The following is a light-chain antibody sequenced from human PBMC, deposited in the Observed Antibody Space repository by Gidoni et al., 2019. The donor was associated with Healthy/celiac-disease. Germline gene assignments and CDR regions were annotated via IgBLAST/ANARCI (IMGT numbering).Light chain of an antibody. CDR1: QGISSY. CDR2: AAS. Sequence: AIRRTQSQSSFSASTGDRVTITCRASQGISSYLAWYQQKPGKAPKLLIYAASTLQSGVPSRFSGSGSGTDFTLTISCLQSEDFATYYCQQYYSYPRITFGQGTRLEIK. CDR3: QQYYSYPRIT. V-gene: IGKV1-8*01. J-gene: IGKJ5*01.